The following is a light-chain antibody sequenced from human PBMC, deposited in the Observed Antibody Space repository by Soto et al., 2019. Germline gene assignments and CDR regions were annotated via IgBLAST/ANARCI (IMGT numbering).Light chain of an antibody. CDR1: QSVISTY. CDR2: GAS. V-gene: IGKV3-20*01. CDR3: QQFGSSPTT. Sequence: IVLTQSPGTLSLSPGERATLSCRASQSVISTYLAWYQQQPGQVPRLLLYGASNRATGIPDRFSGSGSGTDFTLTITRLEPEDFAVYFCQQFGSSPTTFGQGTKLDIK. J-gene: IGKJ2*01.